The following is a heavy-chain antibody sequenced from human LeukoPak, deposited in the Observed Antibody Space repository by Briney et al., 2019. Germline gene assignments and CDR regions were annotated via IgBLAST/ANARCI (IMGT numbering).Heavy chain of an antibody. CDR3: AREGYSSSWYYAL. J-gene: IGHJ4*02. D-gene: IGHD6-13*01. Sequence: PSETLSLTCTVSGGSISSSSYYWGWIRQPPGKGLEWIGSIYYSGSTNYNPSLKSRVTMSVDTSKNQFSLKLSSVTAADTAVYYCAREGYSSSWYYALWGQGTLVTVSS. V-gene: IGHV4-39*07. CDR1: GGSISSSSYY. CDR2: IYYSGST.